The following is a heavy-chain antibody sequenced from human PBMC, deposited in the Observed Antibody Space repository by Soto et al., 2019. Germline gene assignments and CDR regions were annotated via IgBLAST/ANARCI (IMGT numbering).Heavy chain of an antibody. Sequence: PSETLSLTCTVSGGSISSGGYYWSWIRQHPGKGLEWIGYIYYSGSTYYNPSLKSRVTISVDTSKKQFPLKLSSVTAADTAVYYCASRKSSPYFDYWGQGTLVTVSS. V-gene: IGHV4-30-4*08. J-gene: IGHJ4*02. CDR3: ASRKSSPYFDY. CDR2: IYYSGST. D-gene: IGHD3-10*01. CDR1: GGSISSGGYY.